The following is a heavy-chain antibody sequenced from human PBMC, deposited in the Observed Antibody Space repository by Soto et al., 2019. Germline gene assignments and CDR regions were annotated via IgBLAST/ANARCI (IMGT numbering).Heavy chain of an antibody. V-gene: IGHV3-30-3*01. Sequence: QVHLVESGGGVVQPGRSLRLSCAASGFNFRTYPMHWVRQAPGKGLEWVAAISYDGGDKYYSDSVKGRFTFSRDNSKNTLYLQMNSLRADDTAVYYCAQGSGGSDWDWYFDLWGRGTLVTVAS. D-gene: IGHD2-15*01. J-gene: IGHJ2*01. CDR1: GFNFRTYP. CDR2: ISYDGGDK. CDR3: AQGSGGSDWDWYFDL.